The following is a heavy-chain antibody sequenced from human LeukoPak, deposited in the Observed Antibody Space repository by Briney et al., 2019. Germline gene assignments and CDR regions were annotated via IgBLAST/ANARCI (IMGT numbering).Heavy chain of an antibody. J-gene: IGHJ6*02. Sequence: SVKVSCKASGGTFSSYAISWVRQAPGQGLEWMGGIIPIFGTANYAQKFQGRVTITADESTSTAYMELSSLRSEDTAVYYCARDVVVPAAIGYYGMDVWGQGTTVTVSS. D-gene: IGHD2-2*01. CDR1: GGTFSSYA. CDR3: ARDVVVPAAIGYYGMDV. CDR2: IIPIFGTA. V-gene: IGHV1-69*13.